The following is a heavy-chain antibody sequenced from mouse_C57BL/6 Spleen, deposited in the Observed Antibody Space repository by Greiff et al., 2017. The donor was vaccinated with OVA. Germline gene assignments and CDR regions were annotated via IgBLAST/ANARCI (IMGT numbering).Heavy chain of an antibody. Sequence: VQLKESGPVLVKPGASVKMSCKASGYTFTDYYMNWVKQSHGKSLEWIGVINPYNGGTSYNQKFKGKATLTVDKSSSTAYMELNSLTSEDSAVYYCGRDGKDYAMDYWGQGTSVTVSS. J-gene: IGHJ4*01. V-gene: IGHV1-19*01. D-gene: IGHD2-1*01. CDR2: INPYNGGT. CDR1: GYTFTDYY. CDR3: GRDGKDYAMDY.